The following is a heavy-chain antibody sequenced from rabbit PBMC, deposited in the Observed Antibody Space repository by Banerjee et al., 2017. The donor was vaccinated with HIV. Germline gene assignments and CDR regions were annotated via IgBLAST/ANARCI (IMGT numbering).Heavy chain of an antibody. CDR2: IDTNDGDT. CDR1: GVSFSFNSY. J-gene: IGHJ2*01. D-gene: IGHD1-1*01. Sequence: QSLEESGGGLVKPGASLTLTCTASGVSFSFNSYMCWVRQAPGKGLEWIACIDTNDGDTDYANWPKVRFTISKTSSTTVTLQMTRLTAADTATYFCARNYVNAFDPWGPGTLVTVS. V-gene: IGHV1S40*01. CDR3: ARNYVNAFDP.